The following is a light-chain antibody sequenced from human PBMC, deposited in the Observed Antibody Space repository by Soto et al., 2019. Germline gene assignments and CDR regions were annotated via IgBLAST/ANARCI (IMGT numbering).Light chain of an antibody. CDR3: QQIHSTSSYT. CDR2: AAS. V-gene: IGKV1-39*01. Sequence: DIQMTQSPYSLSASVGDRVTITCRASQNIRNYLNWYQQRPGKTPNLLVYAASNLRSGVPSRFSGSGSGTDFTLTISSLQPEDFGTYYCQQIHSTSSYTFGQGSRVDVK. J-gene: IGKJ2*01. CDR1: QNIRNY.